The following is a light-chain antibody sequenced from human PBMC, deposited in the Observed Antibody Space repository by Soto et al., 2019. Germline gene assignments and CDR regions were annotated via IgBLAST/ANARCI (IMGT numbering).Light chain of an antibody. CDR3: FSFTTAHTHI. Sequence: QSALAQPASVSGSPGQSITISCTGTSSDIGAYDYVSWFQQHPDKAPKLMISEVTNRPSGVSDRLSGSKSGNAASLTISGLQAEEEAYYFCFSFTTAHTHIFGTGTKVTVL. CDR1: SSDIGAYDY. J-gene: IGLJ1*01. CDR2: EVT. V-gene: IGLV2-14*01.